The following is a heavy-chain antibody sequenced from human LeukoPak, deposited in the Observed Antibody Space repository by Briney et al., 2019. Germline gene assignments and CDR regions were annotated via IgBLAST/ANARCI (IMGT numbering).Heavy chain of an antibody. D-gene: IGHD3-22*01. CDR1: GGSISSYY. CDR3: ARERPSGDSSGYYPSDAFDI. Sequence: PSETLSLTCTVSGGSISSYYWSWIRQPPGKGLEWIGYIYYSGSTNYNPSLKSRVTISVDTSKDQFSLKLSSVTAADTAVYYCARERPSGDSSGYYPSDAFDIWGQGTMVTVSS. V-gene: IGHV4-59*01. J-gene: IGHJ3*02. CDR2: IYYSGST.